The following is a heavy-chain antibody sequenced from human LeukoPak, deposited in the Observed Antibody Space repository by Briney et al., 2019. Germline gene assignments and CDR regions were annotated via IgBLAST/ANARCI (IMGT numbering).Heavy chain of an antibody. CDR1: GGTFSSYA. CDR3: AREDRWGVRTYYFDY. J-gene: IGHJ4*02. V-gene: IGHV1-69*04. D-gene: IGHD3-10*01. Sequence: GASVKVSCKASGGTFSSYAISWVRQAPGQGLEWMGRIIPILGIANYAQKFQGRVTITADKSTSTAYMELSSLRSEDTAVYYCAREDRWGVRTYYFDYWGQGTLVTVSS. CDR2: IIPILGIA.